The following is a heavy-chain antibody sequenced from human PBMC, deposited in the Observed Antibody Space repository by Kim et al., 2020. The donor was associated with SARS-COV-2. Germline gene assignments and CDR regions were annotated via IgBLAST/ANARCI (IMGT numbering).Heavy chain of an antibody. D-gene: IGHD1-26*01. Sequence: AQKFQGRVTMTRDTSTSTVYMELSSLRSEDTAVYYCARDLRVGATGNFDYWGQGTLVTVSS. V-gene: IGHV1-46*01. J-gene: IGHJ4*02. CDR3: ARDLRVGATGNFDY.